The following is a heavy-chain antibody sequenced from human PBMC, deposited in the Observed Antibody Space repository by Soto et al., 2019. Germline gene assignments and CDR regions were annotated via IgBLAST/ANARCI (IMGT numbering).Heavy chain of an antibody. D-gene: IGHD3-22*01. V-gene: IGHV1-69*02. Sequence: QVQLVQSGAEVKKPGSSVKVSCKASGGTFSSYTSSWVRPAPGHGLELMGRIIPILGIANYAQKIQGGVTMTADKSTSSADMELSSLRSEDTAVYYCASSAVGHYYDRAGGLDVWGQGTTVTVSS. CDR3: ASSAVGHYYDRAGGLDV. CDR1: GGTFSSYT. J-gene: IGHJ6*02. CDR2: IIPILGIA.